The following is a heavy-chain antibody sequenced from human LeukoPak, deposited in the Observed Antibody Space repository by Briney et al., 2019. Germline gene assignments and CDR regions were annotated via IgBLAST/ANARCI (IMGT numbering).Heavy chain of an antibody. Sequence: TSETLSLTCTISGDYIGRINYYWGWIRQPPGKGLEWIVSMSYSGHTYYNPSLKSRVTTSIDTSKNQFSLKLSSVTAADTAVYYCARGLDNWNVYIFDYWGQGALVTVSS. CDR2: MSYSGHT. CDR1: GDYIGRINYY. D-gene: IGHD1-20*01. J-gene: IGHJ4*02. CDR3: ARGLDNWNVYIFDY. V-gene: IGHV4-39*07.